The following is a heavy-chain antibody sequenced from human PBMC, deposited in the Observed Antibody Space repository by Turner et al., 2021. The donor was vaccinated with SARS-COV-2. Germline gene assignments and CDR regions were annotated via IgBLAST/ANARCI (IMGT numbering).Heavy chain of an antibody. V-gene: IGHV4-34*01. CDR3: ARGNWSLWYFDH. CDR2: INHGGST. D-gene: IGHD1-1*01. CDR1: GGSFSGYY. J-gene: IGHJ2*01. Sequence: QVQLQQWGAGLLKPSETLSITCAVYGGSFSGYYWSWIRQPPGKGLEWIGEINHGGSTNYNPTLKSRVTISVDTAKTTCSLKLSSVTAAETDGDYCARGNWSLWYFDHWGRGTLVTVSS.